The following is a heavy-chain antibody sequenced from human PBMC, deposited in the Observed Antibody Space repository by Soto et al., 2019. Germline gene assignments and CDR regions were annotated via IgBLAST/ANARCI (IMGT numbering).Heavy chain of an antibody. Sequence: QVQLVQSGAEVRKPGSSVKVSCKASGGTFSTYAISWVRQAPGQGLEWMGGIIPMFGTAKYAQRFQGRFTITADGSTSTASMELTSLRSEDTVLYFCVRTQGAEFQLLYAFDIWGQGTMVTVSS. CDR3: VRTQGAEFQLLYAFDI. J-gene: IGHJ3*02. CDR2: IIPMFGTA. CDR1: GGTFSTYA. V-gene: IGHV1-69*01. D-gene: IGHD2-2*01.